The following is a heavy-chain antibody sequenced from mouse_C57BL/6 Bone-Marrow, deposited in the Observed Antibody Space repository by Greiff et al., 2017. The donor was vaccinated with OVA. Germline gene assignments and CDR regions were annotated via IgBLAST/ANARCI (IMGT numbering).Heavy chain of an antibody. J-gene: IGHJ4*01. D-gene: IGHD2-1*01. V-gene: IGHV1-82*01. CDR1: GYAFSSSW. CDR3: ARKIYGNYFFYAMDY. Sequence: VQLQQSGPELVKPGASVKISCKASGYAFSSSWMNWVKQRPGKGLEWIGRIYPGDGDTNYNGKFKGKATLTADKSSSTAYMQLSSLTSEDSAVYFCARKIYGNYFFYAMDYWGQGTSVTVSS. CDR2: IYPGDGDT.